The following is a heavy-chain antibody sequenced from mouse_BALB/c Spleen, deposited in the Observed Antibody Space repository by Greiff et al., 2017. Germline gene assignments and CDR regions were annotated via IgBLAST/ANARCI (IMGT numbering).Heavy chain of an antibody. D-gene: IGHD4-1*01. CDR3: ALTGAFAY. CDR1: GFNIKDTY. J-gene: IGHJ3*01. CDR2: IDPANGNT. V-gene: IGHV14-3*02. Sequence: VQLKQSGAELVKPGASVKLSCTASGFNIKDTYMHWVKQRPEQGLEWIGRIDPANGNTKYDPKFQGKATITADTSSNTAYLQLSSLTSEDTAVYYCALTGAFAYWGQGTLVTVSA.